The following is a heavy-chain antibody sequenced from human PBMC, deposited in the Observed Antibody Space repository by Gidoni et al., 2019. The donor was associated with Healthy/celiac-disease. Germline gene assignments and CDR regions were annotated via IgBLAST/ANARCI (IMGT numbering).Heavy chain of an antibody. CDR2: ISWNSGSI. Sequence: EVQLVESGGGLVQPGRSLRLSCAASGFTFADYAMHWVRHAPAEGLEWVSGISWNSGSIGYADSVKGRFTISRDNAKNSLYLQMNSLRAEDTALYYCAKDISPGFRGGYQDLDYWGQGTLVTVSS. V-gene: IGHV3-9*01. J-gene: IGHJ4*02. CDR1: GFTFADYA. CDR3: AKDISPGFRGGYQDLDY. D-gene: IGHD2-2*01.